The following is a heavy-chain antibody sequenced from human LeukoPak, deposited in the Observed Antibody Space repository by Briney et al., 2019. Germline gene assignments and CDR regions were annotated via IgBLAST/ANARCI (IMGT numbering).Heavy chain of an antibody. D-gene: IGHD5-12*01. V-gene: IGHV5-51*01. J-gene: IGHJ4*02. CDR1: GFSFTNYC. CDR2: ICPSDSDT. CDR3: ALRSGYDYDY. Sequence: GESLKISCKASGFSFTNYCIGWVRQMPGKGLEWMGIICPSDSDTRYSPSFQGQVTISADKSISTAYLQWSSLKASDTAMYYCALRSGYDYDYWGQGTLVTVSS.